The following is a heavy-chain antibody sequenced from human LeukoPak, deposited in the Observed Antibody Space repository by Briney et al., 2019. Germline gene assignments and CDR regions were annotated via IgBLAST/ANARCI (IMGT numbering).Heavy chain of an antibody. CDR3: ARLRPLISYAFDI. Sequence: SETLSLTCAVYGGSFSGYYWSWIRQPPGKGLEWIGEINHSGSTNYNPSLKSRVTISVDTSRNQFSLKLSSVTAADTAVYYCARLRPLISYAFDIWGQGTMVTVSS. CDR1: GGSFSGYY. V-gene: IGHV4-34*01. CDR2: INHSGST. J-gene: IGHJ3*02.